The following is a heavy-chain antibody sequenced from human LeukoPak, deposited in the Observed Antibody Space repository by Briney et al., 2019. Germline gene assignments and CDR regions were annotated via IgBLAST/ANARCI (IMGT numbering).Heavy chain of an antibody. D-gene: IGHD2-2*01. CDR2: ITSNGGST. CDR3: VKGSGDIVVVPAAEAGMDV. J-gene: IGHJ6*02. CDR1: GFTFSSYA. V-gene: IGHV3-64D*08. Sequence: PGGSLRLSCSASGFTFSSYAMHWVRQAPGKGLEYVSVITSNGGSTYYADSVKGRFTIARDNSKNTLYLQMSRLRAEDTAVYYCVKGSGDIVVVPAAEAGMDVWGPGTTVTVSS.